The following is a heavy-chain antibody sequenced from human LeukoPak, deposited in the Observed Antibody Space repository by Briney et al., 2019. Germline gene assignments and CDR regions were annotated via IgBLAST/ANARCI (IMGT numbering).Heavy chain of an antibody. CDR1: GDGVSSNSAV. CDR3: ARSSAGFDS. D-gene: IGHD3-16*01. J-gene: IGHJ5*01. Sequence: SQTLSLTCAISGDGVSSNSAVWNWIRQSPSRGLEWLGRTYYRSEWFIDYAPSVKSRISINPDTSKNQFSLQLDSVAPEDTAVYYCARSSAGFDSWGQGTLVTVSS. V-gene: IGHV6-1*01. CDR2: TYYRSEWFI.